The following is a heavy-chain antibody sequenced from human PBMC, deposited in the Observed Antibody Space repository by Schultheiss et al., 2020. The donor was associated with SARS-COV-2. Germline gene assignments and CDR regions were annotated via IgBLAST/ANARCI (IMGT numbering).Heavy chain of an antibody. CDR2: INHSGST. Sequence: LRLSCAASGFTFSAYWMSWVRQTPGKGLEWIGEINHSGSTNYNPSLKSRVTISVDTSKNQFSLKLSSVAAADTAVYYCARENIVGATYYDYWGQGTLVTVSS. J-gene: IGHJ4*02. V-gene: IGHV4-34*09. CDR1: GFTFSAYW. CDR3: ARENIVGATYYDY. D-gene: IGHD1-26*01.